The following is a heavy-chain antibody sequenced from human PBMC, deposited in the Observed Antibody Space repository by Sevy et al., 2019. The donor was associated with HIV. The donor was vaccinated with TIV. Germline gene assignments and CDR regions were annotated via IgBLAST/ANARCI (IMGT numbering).Heavy chain of an antibody. CDR2: ISGSGGST. D-gene: IGHD2-15*01. J-gene: IGHJ6*03. CDR3: AKGPWWPPRATYYYYMDV. Sequence: GGSLRLSCAASGFTFSSYAMSWVRQAPGKGLEWVSAISGSGGSTYYADSVKGRFTISRDNSKNTLYLQMNSLRAEDTDIYYCAKGPWWPPRATYYYYMDVWGKGTTVTVSS. CDR1: GFTFSSYA. V-gene: IGHV3-23*01.